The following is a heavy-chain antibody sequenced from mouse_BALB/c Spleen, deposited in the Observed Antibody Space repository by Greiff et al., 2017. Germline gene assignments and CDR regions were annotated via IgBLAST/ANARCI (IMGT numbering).Heavy chain of an antibody. CDR2: INPSNGRT. V-gene: IGHV1S81*02. J-gene: IGHJ1*01. CDR3: ARWGYYGSSYWWYFDV. CDR1: GYTFTSYW. Sequence: QVQLQQPGAELVKPGASVKLSCKASGYTFTSYWMHWVKQRPGQGLEWIGEINPSNGRTNYNEKFKSKATLTVDKSSSTAYMQLSILTSEDSAVYYCARWGYYGSSYWWYFDVWGAGTTVTVSS. D-gene: IGHD1-1*01.